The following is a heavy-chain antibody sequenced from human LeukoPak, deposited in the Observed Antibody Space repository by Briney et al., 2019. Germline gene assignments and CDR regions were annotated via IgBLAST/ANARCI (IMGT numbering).Heavy chain of an antibody. CDR3: ASFPNYYDSSVDY. Sequence: SETLSLTCTVSGGSISSYYWSWIRQPPGKGLKWIGYIYYSGSTNYNPSLKSRVTISVDTSKNQFSLKLSSVTAADTAVYYCASFPNYYDSSVDYWGQGTLVTVPS. CDR1: GGSISSYY. J-gene: IGHJ4*02. V-gene: IGHV4-59*01. D-gene: IGHD3-22*01. CDR2: IYYSGST.